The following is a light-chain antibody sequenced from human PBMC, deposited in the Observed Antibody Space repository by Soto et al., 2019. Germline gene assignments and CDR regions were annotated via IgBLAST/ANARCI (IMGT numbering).Light chain of an antibody. CDR2: DAS. J-gene: IGKJ3*01. Sequence: TQSPATLSLSPGERATLSCRASQSVSSYLAWYQQKPGQAPRLLIYDASNRATGIPARFSGSGSGTDFTLTISSLEPEDFAVYYCQQRSNWPCTFGPGTKVEIK. V-gene: IGKV3-11*01. CDR3: QQRSNWPCT. CDR1: QSVSSY.